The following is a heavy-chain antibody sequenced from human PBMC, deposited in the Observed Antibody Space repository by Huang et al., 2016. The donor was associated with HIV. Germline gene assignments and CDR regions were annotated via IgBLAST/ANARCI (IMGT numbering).Heavy chain of an antibody. Sequence: QVQLVQSGPEVRKPGASVKVSCKASGYNFITYGITWVRQAPGQGLEWMGWISTDKGNTNYAQNFQGRVTMTTDTSANTAYMELSSLTSDDTAVYFCARRDYGVTDGAFDIWGQGTLVTVSS. V-gene: IGHV1-18*04. J-gene: IGHJ3*02. CDR2: ISTDKGNT. CDR3: ARRDYGVTDGAFDI. CDR1: GYNFITYG. D-gene: IGHD3-10*01.